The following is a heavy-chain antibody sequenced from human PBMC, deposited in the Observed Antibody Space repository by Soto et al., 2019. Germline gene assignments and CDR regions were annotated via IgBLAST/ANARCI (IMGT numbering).Heavy chain of an antibody. J-gene: IGHJ6*02. D-gene: IGHD3-3*02. CDR3: ARDRGYLDVWGGCWAPTGMRV. Sequence: HPGGSLRLSCAASGFTFSSYAMHWVRQAPGKGLEWVAVISYDGSNKYYADSVKGRFTISRDNSKNTLYLQMNSLRAEDTAVYYFARDRGYLDVWGGCWAPTGMRVCGRGTTVTVSS. CDR1: GFTFSSYA. CDR2: ISYDGSNK. V-gene: IGHV3-30-3*01.